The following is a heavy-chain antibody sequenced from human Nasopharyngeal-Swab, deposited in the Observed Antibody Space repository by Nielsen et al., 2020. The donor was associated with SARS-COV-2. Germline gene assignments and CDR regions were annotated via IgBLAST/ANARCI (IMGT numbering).Heavy chain of an antibody. CDR2: IIHSGST. J-gene: IGHJ6*02. D-gene: IGHD3-3*01. V-gene: IGHV4-34*12. CDR3: AREVGFWSGYFLGGMDV. Sequence: EALKISCAASGFTFSSYSMNWIRQPPGKGLEWIGEIIHSGSTNYNPSLKSRVTISVDTSKNQFSLKLSSVTAADTAVYYCAREVGFWSGYFLGGMDVWGQGTTVTVSS. CDR1: GFTFSSYS.